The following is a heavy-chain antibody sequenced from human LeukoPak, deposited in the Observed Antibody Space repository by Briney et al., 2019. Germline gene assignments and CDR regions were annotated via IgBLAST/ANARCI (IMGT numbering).Heavy chain of an antibody. V-gene: IGHV3-30*04. J-gene: IGHJ4*02. Sequence: GRSLRLSCAASGFTFSSYAMHWVRQAPGKGLEWVAVISYDGSNKYYADSVKGRFTISRDNSKNTLYLQMNSLRAEDTAVYYCAKGYSSSWFSFDYWGQGTLVTVSS. CDR1: GFTFSSYA. D-gene: IGHD6-13*01. CDR2: ISYDGSNK. CDR3: AKGYSSSWFSFDY.